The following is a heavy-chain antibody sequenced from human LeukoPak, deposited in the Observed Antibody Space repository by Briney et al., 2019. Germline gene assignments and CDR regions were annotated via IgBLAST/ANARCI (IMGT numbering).Heavy chain of an antibody. CDR3: ARGPQGDMDV. Sequence: ASVKVSCKASGYTFTNYGINWLRQAPGQGLEWMGWINPNSGGTNYAQKFQGRVTMTRDTSISTAYMELSRLRSDDTAVYYCARGPQGDMDVWGKGTTVTVSS. CDR2: INPNSGGT. V-gene: IGHV1-2*02. J-gene: IGHJ6*03. CDR1: GYTFTNYG.